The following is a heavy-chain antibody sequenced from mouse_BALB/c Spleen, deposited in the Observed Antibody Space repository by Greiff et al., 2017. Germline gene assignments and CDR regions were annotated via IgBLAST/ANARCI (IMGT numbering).Heavy chain of an antibody. V-gene: IGHV2-9-2*01. CDR3: ASNLLLRGYAMDY. CDR1: GFSLTSYD. CDR2: IWTGGGT. Sequence: QVQLQQSGPGLVAPSQSLSITCTVSGFSLTSYDISWIRQPPGKGLEWLGVIWTGGGTNYNSAFMSRLSISKDNSKSQVFLKMNSLQTDDTAIYYCASNLLLRGYAMDYWGQGTSVTVSS. J-gene: IGHJ4*01. D-gene: IGHD1-1*01.